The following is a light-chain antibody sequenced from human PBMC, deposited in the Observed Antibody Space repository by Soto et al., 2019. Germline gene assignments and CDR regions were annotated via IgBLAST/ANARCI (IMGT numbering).Light chain of an antibody. CDR3: SSYTSTNTWV. V-gene: IGLV2-14*01. J-gene: IGLJ3*02. Sequence: QSVLTQPASVSGSPGQSITISCTGTSSDVGGYNYVSWYQQHPGKAPKLMIYDVSNRPSGVSNRFSGSKSGDTASLTISGLQTEDEGDYYCSSYTSTNTWVFGGGTKVTVL. CDR1: SSDVGGYNY. CDR2: DVS.